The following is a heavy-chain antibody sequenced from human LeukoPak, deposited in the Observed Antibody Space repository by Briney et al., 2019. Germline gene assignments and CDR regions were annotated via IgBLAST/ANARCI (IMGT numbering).Heavy chain of an antibody. Sequence: SETLSLTCTVSGGSISSYYWSWIRQPPGKGLEWIGYIYYSGITKYNPSLKSRVTISVDTSKNHFSLKLSSVTAADTAVYYCAGGSGYYFDYWGQGTLVTVSS. CDR2: IYYSGIT. CDR3: AGGSGYYFDY. CDR1: GGSISSYY. V-gene: IGHV4-59*01. J-gene: IGHJ4*02. D-gene: IGHD3-16*01.